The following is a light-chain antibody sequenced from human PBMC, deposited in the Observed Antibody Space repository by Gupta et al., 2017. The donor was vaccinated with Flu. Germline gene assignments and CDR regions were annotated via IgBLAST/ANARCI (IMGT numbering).Light chain of an antibody. V-gene: IGLV10-54*04. J-gene: IGLJ3*02. Sequence: TATITCTGTNKNVGNEGAAWMQQHPGTPPNLLSFRNNNRPSGISERFSASWAGATDSPTLTVLQPEDEADYDCNAWANNLNAVVFGGGTKLTVL. CDR1: NKNVGNEG. CDR2: RNN. CDR3: NAWANNLNAVV.